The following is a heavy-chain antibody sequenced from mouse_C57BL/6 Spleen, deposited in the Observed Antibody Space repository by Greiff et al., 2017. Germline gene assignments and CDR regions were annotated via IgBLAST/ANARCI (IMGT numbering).Heavy chain of an antibody. V-gene: IGHV1-26*01. J-gene: IGHJ2*01. CDR3: ERPYYYGSSYPLDY. D-gene: IGHD1-1*01. Sequence: VQLQQSGPELVKPGASVKISCKASGYTFTDYYMNWVKQSHGKSLEWIGDINPNNGGTSYNQKFKGKATLTVDKSSSTAYMERRSLTSEDSAVYYCERPYYYGSSYPLDYWGQGTTLTVSS. CDR2: INPNNGGT. CDR1: GYTFTDYY.